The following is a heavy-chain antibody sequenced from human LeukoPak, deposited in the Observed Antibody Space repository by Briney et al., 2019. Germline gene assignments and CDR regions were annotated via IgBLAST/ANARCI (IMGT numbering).Heavy chain of an antibody. CDR3: ARNQGIAARPPYYYYYGMDV. D-gene: IGHD6-6*01. CDR1: GGSISSGGYY. J-gene: IGHJ6*02. Sequence: PSETLSLTCTVSGGSISSGGYYWSWIRQHPGKGLEWIGYIYYSGSTYYNPSLKSRVTISVDTSKNQFSLKLSSVTAADTAVYYCARNQGIAARPPYYYYYGMDVWGQGTTVTVSS. CDR2: IYYSGST. V-gene: IGHV4-31*03.